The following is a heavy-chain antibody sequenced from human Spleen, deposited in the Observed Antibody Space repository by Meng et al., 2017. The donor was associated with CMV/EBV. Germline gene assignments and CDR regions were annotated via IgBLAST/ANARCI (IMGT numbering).Heavy chain of an antibody. V-gene: IGHV3-66*02. CDR3: ARATGEWYYGMDV. CDR1: GFTFSSYA. Sequence: GESLKISCAASGFTFSSYAMSWVRQAPGKGLEWVSVIYSGGSTYYADSVKGRFTISRDNSKNTLYLQMNSLRAEDTAVYYCARATGEWYYGMDVRGQGTTVTVSS. D-gene: IGHD7-27*01. J-gene: IGHJ6*02. CDR2: IYSGGST.